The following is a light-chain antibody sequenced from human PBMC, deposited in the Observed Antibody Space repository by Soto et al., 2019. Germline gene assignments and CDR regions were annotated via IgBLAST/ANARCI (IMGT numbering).Light chain of an antibody. CDR1: QSVNNY. V-gene: IGKV3-11*01. J-gene: IGKJ4*01. Sequence: EIVLTHSPATLSLCPWEIATLSCRASQSVNNYLAWYQQTPGQAPRLLIYDASTRATGIPARFSFSGSGTDFTLTISSLEPEDFAVYYCQQRLDWPLTFGGGTKVDIK. CDR3: QQRLDWPLT. CDR2: DAS.